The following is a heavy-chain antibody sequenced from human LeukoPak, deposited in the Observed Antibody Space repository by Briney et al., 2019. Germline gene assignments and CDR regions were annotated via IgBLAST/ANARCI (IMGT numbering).Heavy chain of an antibody. CDR3: AHGAMYQLDY. V-gene: IGHV3-23*01. J-gene: IGHJ4*02. D-gene: IGHD2-2*01. Sequence: GGSLRLSCAASGFTFSNSALSWVRQAPGKGLEWVSDISGSGGSTYYADSVKGRFTISRDNSKNTLFLQMNSLRAEDTAVYYCAHGAMYQLDYWGQGTLVTVSS. CDR2: ISGSGGST. CDR1: GFTFSNSA.